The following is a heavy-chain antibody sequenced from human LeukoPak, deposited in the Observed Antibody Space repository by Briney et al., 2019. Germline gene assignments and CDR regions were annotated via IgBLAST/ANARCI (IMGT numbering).Heavy chain of an antibody. CDR3: ARGLTMVRGVKPCYFDY. CDR2: INHSGST. CDR1: GGSFSGYY. Sequence: SETLSLTCAVDGGSFSGYYWSWIRQPPGKGLEWIGEINHSGSTNYNPSLKSRVTISVDTSKNQFSLKLSSVTAADTAVYYCARGLTMVRGVKPCYFDYWGQGTLVTVSS. V-gene: IGHV4-34*01. D-gene: IGHD3-10*01. J-gene: IGHJ4*02.